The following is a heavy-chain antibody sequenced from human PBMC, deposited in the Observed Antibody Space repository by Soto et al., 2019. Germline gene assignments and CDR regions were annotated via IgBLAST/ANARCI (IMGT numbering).Heavy chain of an antibody. J-gene: IGHJ5*02. CDR3: GRTHCSSTSCYIPHANRFDP. Sequence: SETLSLTCTVSGGSISSGGYYWIWIRQHPGKGLEWIGYIYYSGSTYYNPSLKSRVTISVDTSKNQFSLKLSSVTAADTAVYYCGRTHCSSTSCYIPHANRFDPWGQRTLVTVSS. CDR2: IYYSGST. V-gene: IGHV4-31*03. D-gene: IGHD2-2*02. CDR1: GGSISSGGYY.